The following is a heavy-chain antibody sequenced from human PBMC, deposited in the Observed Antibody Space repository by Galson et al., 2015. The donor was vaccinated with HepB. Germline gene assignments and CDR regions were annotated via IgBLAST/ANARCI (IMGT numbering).Heavy chain of an antibody. J-gene: IGHJ3*02. Sequence: SLRLSCAASGFTVSSNYMSWVRQAPGKGLEWVSVIYSGGSTYYADSVKGRFTISRDNSKNTLYLQMNSLRAEDTAVYYCARDPANQRGGALDIWGQGTMVTVSS. CDR2: IYSGGST. CDR3: ARDPANQRGGALDI. CDR1: GFTVSSNY. D-gene: IGHD4/OR15-4a*01. V-gene: IGHV3-53*01.